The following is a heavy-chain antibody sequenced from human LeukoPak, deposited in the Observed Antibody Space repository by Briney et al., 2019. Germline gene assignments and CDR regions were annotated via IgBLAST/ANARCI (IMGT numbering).Heavy chain of an antibody. CDR1: GFTFSIYS. D-gene: IGHD2-21*02. CDR2: ISSSSSYI. CDR3: ARETYCGGDCYVQYYFDY. V-gene: IGHV3-21*01. Sequence: GGSLRLSCAAPGFTFSIYSMNWVRQAPGKGLEWVSFISSSSSYIYYADSVKGRFTISRDNAKNSLYLQMNSLRAEDTAVYYCARETYCGGDCYVQYYFDYWGQGTLVTVSS. J-gene: IGHJ4*02.